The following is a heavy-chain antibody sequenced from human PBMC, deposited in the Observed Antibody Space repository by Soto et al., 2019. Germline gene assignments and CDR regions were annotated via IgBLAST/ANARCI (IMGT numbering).Heavy chain of an antibody. CDR3: ARDYDSSGYPRYYFDY. CDR2: IWYDGSNK. V-gene: IGHV3-33*01. J-gene: IGHJ4*02. Sequence: QVQLVESGGGVVQPGRSLRLSCAASGFTFSSYGMHWVRQTPGQGLEWVAVIWYDGSNKYYADSVKGRFTISRDNSKNKLYLQMNSLRAEDTAVYYCARDYDSSGYPRYYFDYWGQGTLVTVSS. CDR1: GFTFSSYG. D-gene: IGHD3-22*01.